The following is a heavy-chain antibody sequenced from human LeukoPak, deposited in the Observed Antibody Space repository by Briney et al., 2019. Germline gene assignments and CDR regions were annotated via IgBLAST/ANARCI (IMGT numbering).Heavy chain of an antibody. CDR2: INPSGGST. V-gene: IGHV1-46*01. D-gene: IGHD3-9*01. Sequence: ASVKVSCKASGYTFTSYYMHWVRQAPGQGLEWMGIINPSGGSTSYAQKFQGRVTMTRDMSTSTVYMELSSLRSEDTAVYYCARAGGLYYDILTGYYPPSFDYWGQGTLVTVSS. CDR3: ARAGGLYYDILTGYYPPSFDY. J-gene: IGHJ4*02. CDR1: GYTFTSYY.